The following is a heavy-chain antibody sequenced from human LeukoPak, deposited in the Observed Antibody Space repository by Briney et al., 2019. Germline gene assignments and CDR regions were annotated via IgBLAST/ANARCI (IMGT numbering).Heavy chain of an antibody. J-gene: IGHJ6*04. CDR3: ATREGYYYYGREV. V-gene: IGHV4-4*02. CDR2: IYHSGST. Sequence: SGTLSLTCAVSGGSISSSNWWSWVRQPPGKGLEWIGEIYHSGSTNYNPSLKSRVTISVDKSKNQFSLKLSSVTAADTAVYYCATREGYYYYGREVWEKGTRVPVSS. CDR1: GGSISSSNW.